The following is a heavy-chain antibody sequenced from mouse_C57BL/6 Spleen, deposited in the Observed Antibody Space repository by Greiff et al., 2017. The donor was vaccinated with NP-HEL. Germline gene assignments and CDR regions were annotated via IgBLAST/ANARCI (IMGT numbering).Heavy chain of an antibody. D-gene: IGHD1-1*01. CDR3: ARATVVASYYFDY. V-gene: IGHV1-63*01. Sequence: VQLQQSGAELVRPGTSVKMSCKASGYTFTNYWIGWAKQRPGHGLEWIGDIYPGGGYTNYNEKFKGKATLTADKSSSTAYMQFSSLTSEDSAIYYCARATVVASYYFDYWGQGTTLTVSS. J-gene: IGHJ2*01. CDR1: GYTFTNYW. CDR2: IYPGGGYT.